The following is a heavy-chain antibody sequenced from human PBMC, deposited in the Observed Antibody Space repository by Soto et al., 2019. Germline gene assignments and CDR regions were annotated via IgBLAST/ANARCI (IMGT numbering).Heavy chain of an antibody. V-gene: IGHV3-23*01. CDR1: EFTFSNYA. CDR2: ISDNGGTT. Sequence: EVQLLESGGGLVQPGGSLRLSCAASEFTFSNYAMSWVRQAPGKGLEWGSSISDNGGTTYYADSVKGRFTISRENSNNTLYLQMNSLIADATAVYYCAKDPQQLIVYIDSWGQGTQVTVSS. J-gene: IGHJ4*02. CDR3: AKDPQQLIVYIDS. D-gene: IGHD6-13*01.